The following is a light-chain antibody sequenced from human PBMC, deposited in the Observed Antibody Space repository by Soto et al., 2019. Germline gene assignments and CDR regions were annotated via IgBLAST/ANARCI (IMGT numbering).Light chain of an antibody. CDR3: GTWDSSLSAYV. CDR2: DNN. CDR1: SSNIRNNY. Sequence: QSVLTQPPSVSAAPRQKVTISCSGSSSNIRNNYVSWYQQLPGTALKLLIYDNNKRPSGIPDRFSGSKSGTSATLGITGLQTGDEADYYCGTWDSSLSAYVFGTGTKVTVL. J-gene: IGLJ1*01. V-gene: IGLV1-51*01.